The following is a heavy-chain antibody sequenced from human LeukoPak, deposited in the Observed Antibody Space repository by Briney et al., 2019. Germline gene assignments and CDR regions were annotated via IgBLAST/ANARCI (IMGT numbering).Heavy chain of an antibody. D-gene: IGHD1-26*01. CDR1: EFTFRTYA. CDR3: AKGRAVGESNYDY. V-gene: IGHV3-23*01. Sequence: GGSLRLSCAASEFTFRTYAMSWVRQAPGKGLEWVSTISGSRASTYYADAVKGRFTISRDDSSNTLYLQMNSLRGEDTAIYYCAKGRAVGESNYDYWGQGTLVTVSS. J-gene: IGHJ4*02. CDR2: ISGSRAST.